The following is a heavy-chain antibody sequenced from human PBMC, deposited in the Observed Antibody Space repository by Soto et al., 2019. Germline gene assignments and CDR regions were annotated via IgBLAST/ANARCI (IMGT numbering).Heavy chain of an antibody. J-gene: IGHJ5*02. CDR1: GFTFSDYD. D-gene: IGHD3-22*01. V-gene: IGHV3-11*01. CDR2: ISSSGSTI. CDR3: AGMYYYDSSACSS. Sequence: GGSLRLSCAASGFTFSDYDMSWIRQAPGKGLEWVSYISSSGSTIYYADSGKGRFTISRDNAKNSLYLQMNSLRAEYTATYYWAGMYYYDSSACSSWGQGTMVTVSS.